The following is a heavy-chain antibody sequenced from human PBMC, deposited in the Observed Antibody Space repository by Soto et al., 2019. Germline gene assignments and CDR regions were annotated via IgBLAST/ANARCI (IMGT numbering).Heavy chain of an antibody. J-gene: IGHJ4*02. CDR3: ARGSTSWYFDF. CDR2: IKKDGSEQ. Sequence: GGSLRLSCAASGFTFSNYGMHWVRQAPGKGLEWVANIKKDGSEQYYVDSVKGRFTVSRDNAKNSLTLQLSGLRAEDTAVYYCARGSTSWYFDFWGQGTLVTVSS. CDR1: GFTFSNYG. D-gene: IGHD2-2*01. V-gene: IGHV3-7*01.